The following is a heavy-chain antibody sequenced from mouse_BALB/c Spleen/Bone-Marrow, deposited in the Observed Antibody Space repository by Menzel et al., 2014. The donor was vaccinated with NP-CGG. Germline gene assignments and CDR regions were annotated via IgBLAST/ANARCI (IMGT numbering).Heavy chain of an antibody. V-gene: IGHV3-2*02. D-gene: IGHD2-1*01. CDR2: ISYSGST. CDR1: GYSITSDYA. Sequence: EVQLVESGPGLVKPSQSLSLPCTVTGYSITSDYAWHWIQQFPGNTLEWMGYISYSGSTSYNPSLKSRISITRDTSKNQFFLQLNSVTTEDTATYYCARYYYGNYWFAYWGQGTLVTVSA. J-gene: IGHJ3*01. CDR3: ARYYYGNYWFAY.